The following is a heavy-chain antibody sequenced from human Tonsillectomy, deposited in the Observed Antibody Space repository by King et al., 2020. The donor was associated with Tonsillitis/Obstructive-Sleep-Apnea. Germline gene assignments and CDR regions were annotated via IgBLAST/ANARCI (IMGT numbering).Heavy chain of an antibody. Sequence: VQLVESGGGLVKPGGSLRLSCAASGFTFSSYSMNWVRQAPGKGLEWVSSISSSSSYIYYADSVKCRFTISRDNAKNSLYLQMNSLRAEDTAVYYCARDRGLRVWFDPWGQGTLVTVSS. J-gene: IGHJ5*02. CDR2: ISSSSSYI. V-gene: IGHV3-21*01. CDR3: ARDRGLRVWFDP. CDR1: GFTFSSYS. D-gene: IGHD3-10*01.